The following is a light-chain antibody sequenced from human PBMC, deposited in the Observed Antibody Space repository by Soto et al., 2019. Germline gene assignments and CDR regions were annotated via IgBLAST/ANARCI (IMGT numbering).Light chain of an antibody. V-gene: IGLV1-40*01. CDR3: QSYDSSLSGSV. Sequence: QSVLTQPTSVSEAPGQRVTISCTGSSSNIGAGYDVHWYQQLPGTAPKLLIYGNSNRPSGVPDRFSGSKSGTSASLAITGLQAEDEADYYCQSYDSSLSGSVFGGGTQLTVL. J-gene: IGLJ2*01. CDR1: SSNIGAGYD. CDR2: GNS.